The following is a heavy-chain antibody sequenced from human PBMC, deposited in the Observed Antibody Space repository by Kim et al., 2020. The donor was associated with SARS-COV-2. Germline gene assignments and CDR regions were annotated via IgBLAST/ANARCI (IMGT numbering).Heavy chain of an antibody. V-gene: IGHV4-39*01. J-gene: IGHJ3*02. CDR1: GGSISSSSYY. CDR3: ARHVWHCGGDCYLDAFDI. D-gene: IGHD2-21*01. CDR2: IYYSGST. Sequence: SETLSLTCTVSGGSISSSSYYWGWIRQPPGKGLEWIGSIYYSGSTYYNPSLKSRVTISVDTSKNQFSLKLSSVTAADTAVYYCARHVWHCGGDCYLDAFDIWGQGTMVTVSS.